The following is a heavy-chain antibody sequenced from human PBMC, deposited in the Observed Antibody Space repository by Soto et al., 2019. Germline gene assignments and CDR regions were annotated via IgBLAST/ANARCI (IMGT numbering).Heavy chain of an antibody. V-gene: IGHV3-66*01. J-gene: IGHJ4*02. Sequence: GGSLRLSCAASGFTVSSNYMSWVRQAPGKGLEWVSVIYGGGSTYYADSVKGRFTISRDNSKNTLYLQMNSLRAEDTAVYYCARTFQLLYFDYWGQGTQVTVSS. CDR1: GFTVSSNY. CDR2: IYGGGST. CDR3: ARTFQLLYFDY. D-gene: IGHD2-2*01.